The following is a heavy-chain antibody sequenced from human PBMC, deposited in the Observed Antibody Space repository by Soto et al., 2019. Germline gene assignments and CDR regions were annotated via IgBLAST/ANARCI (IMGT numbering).Heavy chain of an antibody. Sequence: AGGSLRLSCAASGFTFSSYSMNWVRQAPGKGLEWVSSISSSSSYIYYADSVKGRFTISRDNAKNSLYLQMNSLRAEDTAVYYCARDDRYCTNGVCYSDWFDPWGQGTQVTVSS. CDR2: ISSSSSYI. CDR1: GFTFSSYS. CDR3: ARDDRYCTNGVCYSDWFDP. D-gene: IGHD2-8*01. V-gene: IGHV3-21*01. J-gene: IGHJ5*02.